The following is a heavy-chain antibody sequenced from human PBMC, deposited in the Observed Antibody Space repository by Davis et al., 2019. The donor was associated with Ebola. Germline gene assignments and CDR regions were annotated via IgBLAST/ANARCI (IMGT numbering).Heavy chain of an antibody. Sequence: SVKVSCKASGGTFSSYAISWVRQAPGQGLEWMGGIIPILGIANYAQKFQGRVTMTRDTSTSTVYMELSSLRSEDTAVYYCAKGATVTTRGGAFDIWGQGTMVTVSS. D-gene: IGHD4-17*01. CDR3: AKGATVTTRGGAFDI. CDR2: IIPILGIA. V-gene: IGHV1-69*10. J-gene: IGHJ3*02. CDR1: GGTFSSYA.